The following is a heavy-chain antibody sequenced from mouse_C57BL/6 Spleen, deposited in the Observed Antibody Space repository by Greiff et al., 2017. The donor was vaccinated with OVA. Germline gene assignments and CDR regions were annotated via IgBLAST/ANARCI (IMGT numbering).Heavy chain of an antibody. D-gene: IGHD1-1*02. V-gene: IGHV5-6*01. CDR3: ARGGGNRLGAMDY. J-gene: IGHJ4*01. CDR1: GFTFSSYG. CDR2: ISSGGSYT. Sequence: EVMLVESGGDLVKPGGSLKLSCAASGFTFSSYGMSWVRQTPDKRLEWVATISSGGSYTYYPDSVKGRFTISRDNAKNTLYLQMSSLKSEDTAMYYCARGGGNRLGAMDYWGQGTSVTVSS.